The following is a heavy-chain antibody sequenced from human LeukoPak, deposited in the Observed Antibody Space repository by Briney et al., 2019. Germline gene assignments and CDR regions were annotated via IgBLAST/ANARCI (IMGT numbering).Heavy chain of an antibody. CDR1: GFRFSDYY. V-gene: IGHV3-11*04. Sequence: KPGGSLRLSCGASGFRFSDYYMAWIRQAPGKGLEWISYISYSGSPIDYADSMKGRFTISRDNAKNSLYLQMDSLRVEDTAVYYCARGLYSYDYWGQGTLVTVS. J-gene: IGHJ4*02. D-gene: IGHD3-16*02. CDR3: ARGLYSYDY. CDR2: ISYSGSPI.